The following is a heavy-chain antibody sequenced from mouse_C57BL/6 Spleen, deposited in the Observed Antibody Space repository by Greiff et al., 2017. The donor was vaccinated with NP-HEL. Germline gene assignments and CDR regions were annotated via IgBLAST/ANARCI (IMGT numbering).Heavy chain of an antibody. V-gene: IGHV3-6*01. J-gene: IGHJ2*01. CDR3: ARGYYGNFYFDY. CDR1: GYSITSGYY. CDR2: ISYDGSN. Sequence: DVKLQESGPGLVKPSQSLSLTCSVTGYSITSGYYWNWIRQFPGNKLEWMGDISYDGSNNYNPSLKNRISITRDTSKNQFFLKLNSVTTEDTATYYCARGYYGNFYFDYWGQGTTLTVSS. D-gene: IGHD2-1*01.